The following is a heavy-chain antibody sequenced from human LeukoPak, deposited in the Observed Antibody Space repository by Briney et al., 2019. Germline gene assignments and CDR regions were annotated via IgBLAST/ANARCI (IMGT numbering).Heavy chain of an antibody. J-gene: IGHJ6*02. D-gene: IGHD5-18*01. Sequence: GGSLRLSCAASGITFSSYIMNWVRQAPGQGLEWVSSISGSNNYIYYADSVKGRFTISRDNAKNSLCLQMNSLRADDTAVYYCARGYTHGLDVWGQGTTVTVSS. CDR2: ISGSNNYI. CDR3: ARGYTHGLDV. V-gene: IGHV3-21*01. CDR1: GITFSSYI.